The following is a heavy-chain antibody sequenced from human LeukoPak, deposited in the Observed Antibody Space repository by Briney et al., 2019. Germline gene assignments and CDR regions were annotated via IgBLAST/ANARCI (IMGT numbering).Heavy chain of an antibody. J-gene: IGHJ4*02. CDR3: AKMGVVAARPGTFEY. Sequence: GGSLRLSCEASGFSFRDYAMSWVRQAPGKGLEWVSAISGSGGSTYYADSVKGRFTISRDNSKNTLYLQMNSLRAEDTAVYYCAKMGVVAARPGTFEYWGQGTLVTVSS. V-gene: IGHV3-23*01. CDR1: GFSFRDYA. CDR2: ISGSGGST. D-gene: IGHD6-6*01.